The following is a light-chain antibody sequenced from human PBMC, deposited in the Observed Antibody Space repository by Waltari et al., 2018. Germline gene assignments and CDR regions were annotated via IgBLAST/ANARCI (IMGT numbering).Light chain of an antibody. J-gene: IGKJ1*01. Sequence: DIQMTQSPSSMSASVGDRVSITCQASQDIRNYLSWYQLKPGKAPKPLIYDAFNLQTGVPSRFSGSASGTDFTFTISSLQPEDIATYDCQQYKDLPRTFGQGTKVEVK. CDR1: QDIRNY. V-gene: IGKV1-33*01. CDR3: QQYKDLPRT. CDR2: DAF.